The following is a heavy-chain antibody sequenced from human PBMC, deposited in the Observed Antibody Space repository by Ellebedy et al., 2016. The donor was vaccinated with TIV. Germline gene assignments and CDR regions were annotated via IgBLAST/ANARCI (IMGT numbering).Heavy chain of an antibody. CDR3: ARGITGRVDLGY. D-gene: IGHD1-1*01. Sequence: AASVKVSRKSSGHTLTSDGFGWVRQAPGQGLEWMGWINSYNGNPNYAKSFQGRVTMTTDTSTNTAYLDLRRLRPDDTAEYYCARGITGRVDLGYWGQGTLVTVAS. V-gene: IGHV1-18*04. J-gene: IGHJ4*02. CDR1: GHTLTSDG. CDR2: INSYNGNP.